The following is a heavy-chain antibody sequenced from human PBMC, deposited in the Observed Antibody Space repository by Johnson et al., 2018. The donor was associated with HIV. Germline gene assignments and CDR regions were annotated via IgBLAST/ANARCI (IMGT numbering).Heavy chain of an antibody. CDR3: ARRINYDSSGVYLGDAFDI. J-gene: IGHJ3*02. V-gene: IGHV3-20*04. Sequence: MQLVESGGGVVRPGGSLRVSCAASGFTFDDYGMSWVRQAPGKGLEWVSGINWNGGNTGYADSVKGRFTVSRDNAKNSLYLQMNGLRAEDTALYYCARRINYDSSGVYLGDAFDIWGQGTMVTVSS. D-gene: IGHD3-22*01. CDR2: INWNGGNT. CDR1: GFTFDDYG.